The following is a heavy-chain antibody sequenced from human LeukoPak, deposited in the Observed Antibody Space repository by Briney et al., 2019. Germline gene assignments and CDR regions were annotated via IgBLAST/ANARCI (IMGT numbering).Heavy chain of an antibody. CDR3: ARDLSSNWYSFGY. Sequence: GGSLRLSCVDSGFTFDDSGMSWVRQPPGKGLEWVAGINWDGGNSFYADSVKGRFTISKDNAKNSLYLEMSSLRVEDTAMYYCARDLSSNWYSFGYWGQGTLVTVSS. V-gene: IGHV3-20*04. J-gene: IGHJ4*02. CDR1: GFTFDDSG. CDR2: INWDGGNS. D-gene: IGHD6-13*01.